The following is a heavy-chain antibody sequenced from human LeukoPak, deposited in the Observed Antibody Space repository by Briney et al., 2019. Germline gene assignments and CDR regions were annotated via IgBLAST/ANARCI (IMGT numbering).Heavy chain of an antibody. Sequence: ASVKVSCKASGYTFTSYAMHWVRQAPGQRLEWMGWINAGNGNTKYSQKFQGRVTMTRDTSTSTVYMELSSLRSEDTAVYYCARDRGERFLEWLFDYWGQGTLVTVSS. CDR2: INAGNGNT. J-gene: IGHJ4*02. CDR3: ARDRGERFLEWLFDY. CDR1: GYTFTSYA. V-gene: IGHV1-3*01. D-gene: IGHD3-3*01.